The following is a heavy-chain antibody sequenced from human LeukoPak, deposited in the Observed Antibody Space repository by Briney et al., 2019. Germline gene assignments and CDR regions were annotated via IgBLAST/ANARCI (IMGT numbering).Heavy chain of an antibody. CDR2: MYYSGST. CDR1: GGSISSSSYY. J-gene: IGHJ4*02. V-gene: IGHV4-39*01. Sequence: SETLSLTCNVSGGSISSSSYYWAWIRQPPGKGLEWIGSMYYSGSTYYNPSLKSRVTIYVDTSKNQFSLKLSSVTAADTAVYYCARGRRDGYNLEYFDKWGQGTLVTVS. D-gene: IGHD5-24*01. CDR3: ARGRRDGYNLEYFDK.